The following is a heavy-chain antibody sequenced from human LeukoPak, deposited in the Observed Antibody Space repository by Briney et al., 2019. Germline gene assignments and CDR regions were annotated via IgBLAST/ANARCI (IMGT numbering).Heavy chain of an antibody. CDR2: ITSSSSYI. CDR1: GFTFSSYS. D-gene: IGHD6-19*01. CDR3: ARGSTYSSGWYTGFDY. V-gene: IGHV3-21*01. Sequence: GGSLRLSCAASGFTFSSYSMTWVRQAPGKGLEWVSCITSSSSYIYYADSVKGRFTISRDNAKNSLYLQMNSLRAEDTAVYYCARGSTYSSGWYTGFDYWGQGTLVTVSS. J-gene: IGHJ4*02.